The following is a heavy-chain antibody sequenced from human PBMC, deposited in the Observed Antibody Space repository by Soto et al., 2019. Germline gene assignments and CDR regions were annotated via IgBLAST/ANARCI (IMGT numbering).Heavy chain of an antibody. J-gene: IGHJ6*02. CDR1: GGTFSSYA. CDR3: ARVGMKQQLAYGMDG. V-gene: IGHV1-69*01. Sequence: QVQLVQSGAEVKKPGSSVKVSCKASGGTFSSYAISWVRQAPGQGLEWMGGIIPIFGTANYAQKFQGRVTITADEATSTGGMELSSLRSEDTAVHDGARVGMKQQLAYGMDGWGQGTTVTDSS. CDR2: IIPIFGTA. D-gene: IGHD6-13*01.